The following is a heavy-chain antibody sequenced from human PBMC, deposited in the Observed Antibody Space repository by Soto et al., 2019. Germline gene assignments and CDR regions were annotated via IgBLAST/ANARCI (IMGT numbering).Heavy chain of an antibody. Sequence: PGGSLRLSCAASGFTFSSYAMHGVRQGPGKGLEWVAVISYDGSNKYYADSVKGRSTISRDNSKNTLYLQMNSLRDEDTAVYYCAREVTIAAAGIDYWGQGTLVTVSS. J-gene: IGHJ4*02. D-gene: IGHD6-13*01. V-gene: IGHV3-30*03. CDR1: GFTFSSYA. CDR2: ISYDGSNK. CDR3: AREVTIAAAGIDY.